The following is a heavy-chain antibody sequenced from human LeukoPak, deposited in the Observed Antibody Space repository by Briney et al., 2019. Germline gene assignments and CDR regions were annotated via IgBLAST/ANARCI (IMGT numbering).Heavy chain of an antibody. CDR1: GGSISSYY. Sequence: KPSETLSLTCTASGGSISSYYWSWIRQPPGKGLEWIGYIYYSGSTNYNPSLKSRVTISVDTSKNQFSLKLSSVTAADTAVYYCARAYDSSGNPFDYWGQGTLVTVSS. J-gene: IGHJ4*02. CDR3: ARAYDSSGNPFDY. CDR2: IYYSGST. D-gene: IGHD3-22*01. V-gene: IGHV4-59*12.